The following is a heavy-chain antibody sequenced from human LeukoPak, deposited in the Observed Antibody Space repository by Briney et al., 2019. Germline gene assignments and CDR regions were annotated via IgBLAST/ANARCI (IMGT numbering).Heavy chain of an antibody. D-gene: IGHD3-10*01. CDR1: GGSISSSSYY. CDR2: IYYSGST. J-gene: IGHJ4*02. Sequence: PSETLSLTCTVSGGSISSSSYYWGWIRQPPGKGLEWIGSIYYSGSTYYNPSLKSRVTISVDTSKNQFSLKLSSVTAADTAVYYCARSQLLWFGELFGYFDYWGQGTLVTVSS. CDR3: ARSQLLWFGELFGYFDY. V-gene: IGHV4-39*07.